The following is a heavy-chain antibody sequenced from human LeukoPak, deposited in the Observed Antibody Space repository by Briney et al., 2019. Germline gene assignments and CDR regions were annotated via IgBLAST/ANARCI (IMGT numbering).Heavy chain of an antibody. CDR3: ARSTGTTLLGF. CDR2: IYTSAST. V-gene: IGHV4-61*09. J-gene: IGHJ3*01. CDR1: GGSISSGGYY. D-gene: IGHD1-7*01. Sequence: PSQTLSLTCTVSGGSISSGGYYWSWIPQPPGKGLEWIGYIYTSASTNYNPSLKSRVTISVDTSKNQFSLKLSSVTAADTAVYYCARSTGTTLLGFWGQGTMVTVSS.